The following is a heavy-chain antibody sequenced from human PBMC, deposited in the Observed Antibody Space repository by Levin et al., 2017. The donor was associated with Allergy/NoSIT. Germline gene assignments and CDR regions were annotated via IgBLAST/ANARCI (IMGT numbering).Heavy chain of an antibody. J-gene: IGHJ5*01. CDR2: INPNSGDT. D-gene: IGHD3-22*01. CDR1: GYTFTGYY. CDR3: ARPGRYSYDATCDYDS. Sequence: ASVKVSCTASGYTFTGYYLHWVRQAPGQGLEWMGWINPNSGDTNYPQKFQGRVTMTRDTSLSTAYMELNRLTSDDTAVYYCARPGRYSYDATCDYDSWGQGTLVTVSS. V-gene: IGHV1-2*02.